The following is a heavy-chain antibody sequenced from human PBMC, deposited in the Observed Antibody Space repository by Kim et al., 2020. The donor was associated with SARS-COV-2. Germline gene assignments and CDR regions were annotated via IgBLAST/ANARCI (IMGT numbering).Heavy chain of an antibody. Sequence: SLKERVTISVDTSKNQFSLKLSSVTAADTAVYYCARGVHCTNGVCYIFDYWGQGTLVTVSS. D-gene: IGHD2-8*01. V-gene: IGHV4-34*01. CDR3: ARGVHCTNGVCYIFDY. J-gene: IGHJ4*02.